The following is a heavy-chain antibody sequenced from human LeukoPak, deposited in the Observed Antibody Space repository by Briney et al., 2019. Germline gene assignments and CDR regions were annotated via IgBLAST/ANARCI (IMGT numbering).Heavy chain of an antibody. CDR1: GGTFSSYA. D-gene: IGHD3-10*01. V-gene: IGHV1-69*05. J-gene: IGHJ5*02. Sequence: ASVKVSCKASGGTFSSYAISWVRQAPGQGLEWMGGIIPIFGTANYAQKFQGRVTITTDESTSTAYMELSSLGSEDTAVYYCARNYMYYGSGVEWFDPWGQGTLVTVSS. CDR3: ARNYMYYGSGVEWFDP. CDR2: IIPIFGTA.